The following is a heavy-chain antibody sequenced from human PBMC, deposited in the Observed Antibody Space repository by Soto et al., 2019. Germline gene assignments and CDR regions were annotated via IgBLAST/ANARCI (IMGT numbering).Heavy chain of an antibody. CDR2: INPNNGDT. CDR3: ARIRTYYYSSGSLNH. CDR1: GYTCTGFY. Sequence: GHSVKVYCKTSGYTCTGFYLHWVRRATGQGLEWMGWINPNNGDTNYAQRFQGRVIMTRDTSITTAYMEVSRLRSDDTAVYYCARIRTYYYSSGSLNHWGQGTQVTVSS. V-gene: IGHV1-2*02. D-gene: IGHD3-22*01. J-gene: IGHJ5*02.